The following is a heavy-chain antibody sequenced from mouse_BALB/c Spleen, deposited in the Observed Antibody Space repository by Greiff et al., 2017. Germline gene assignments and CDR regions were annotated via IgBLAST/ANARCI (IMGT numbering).Heavy chain of an antibody. V-gene: IGHV5-17*02. CDR1: GFTFSSFG. D-gene: IGHD2-4*01. J-gene: IGHJ2*01. CDR2: ISSGSSTI. CDR3: ARSGYDYAIHY. Sequence: EVQLVESGGGLVQPGGSRKLSCAASGFTFSSFGMHWVRQAPEKGLEWVAYISSGSSTIYYADTVKGRFTISRDNPKNTLFLQMTSLRSEDTAMYYCARSGYDYAIHYWGQGTTRTVSS.